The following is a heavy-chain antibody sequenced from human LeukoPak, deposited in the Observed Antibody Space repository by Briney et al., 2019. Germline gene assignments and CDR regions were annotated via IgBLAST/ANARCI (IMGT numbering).Heavy chain of an antibody. CDR1: GGALRGFY. CDR2: INHSGST. CDR3: ARGRAILWFGESTHFDY. Sequence: SGALSLPFPVYGGALRGFYWGWVRQPPGEGLGWVGGINHSGSTNYNPSLKSRVTISVDTSKNQFSLKLSSVTAADTAVYYCARGRAILWFGESTHFDYWGQGTLVTVSS. J-gene: IGHJ4*02. D-gene: IGHD3-10*01. V-gene: IGHV4-34*01.